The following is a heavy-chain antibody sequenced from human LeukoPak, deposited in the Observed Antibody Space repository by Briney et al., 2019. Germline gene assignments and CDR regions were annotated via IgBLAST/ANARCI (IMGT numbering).Heavy chain of an antibody. J-gene: IGHJ6*04. Sequence: GGSLRLSCAASGFTFSDHYMDWVRQAPGQGLEWVSYISSSGSTIYYADSVKGRFTISRDNAKNSLYLQMNSLRAEDTAVYYCAELGITMIGGVWGKGTTVTISS. D-gene: IGHD3-10*02. CDR2: ISSSGSTI. CDR1: GFTFSDHY. CDR3: AELGITMIGGV. V-gene: IGHV3-11*04.